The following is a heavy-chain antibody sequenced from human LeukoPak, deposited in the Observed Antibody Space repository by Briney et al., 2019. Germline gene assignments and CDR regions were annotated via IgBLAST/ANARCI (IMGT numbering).Heavy chain of an antibody. V-gene: IGHV3-74*01. D-gene: IGHD5-12*01. CDR2: IRSDGSIT. J-gene: IGHJ4*02. CDR1: GFTFSGYW. CDR3: AKDWDIAPGY. Sequence: GGSLRLSCAASGFTFSGYWMHWVRQAPGKGLAWVSVIRSDGSITTYADSVKGRFTISRDNSKNTLYLQMNSLRAEDTAVYYCAKDWDIAPGYWGQGTLVTVSS.